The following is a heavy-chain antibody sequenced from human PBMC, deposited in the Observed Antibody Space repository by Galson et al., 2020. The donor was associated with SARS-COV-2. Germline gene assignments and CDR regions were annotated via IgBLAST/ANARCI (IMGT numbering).Heavy chain of an antibody. J-gene: IGHJ3*02. CDR2: ISSSSSYI. CDR3: ARDSPRITIFGPPRPDAFDI. D-gene: IGHD3-3*01. CDR1: GFTFSSYS. Sequence: NSGGSLRLSCAASGFTFSSYSMNWVRQAPGKGLEWVSSISSSSSYIYYADSVKGRFTISRDNAKNSLYLQMNSLRAEDTAVYYCARDSPRITIFGPPRPDAFDIWGQGTMVTVSS. V-gene: IGHV3-21*01.